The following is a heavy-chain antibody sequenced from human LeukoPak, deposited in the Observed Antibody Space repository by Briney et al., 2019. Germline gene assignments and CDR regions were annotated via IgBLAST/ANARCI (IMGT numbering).Heavy chain of an antibody. CDR1: GGSISDHC. D-gene: IGHD2-15*01. Sequence: KSSETLSLTCTVSGGSISDHCWSWIRQPPGKGLEWIGYIYSTGGTNQNPSLKSRVTISVDTSKSQFSLRLGSVTATDTAVYYCARYYCPGGRCSHFDYWGQGTLVSVSS. CDR3: ARYYCPGGRCSHFDY. CDR2: IYSTGGT. V-gene: IGHV4-59*08. J-gene: IGHJ4*02.